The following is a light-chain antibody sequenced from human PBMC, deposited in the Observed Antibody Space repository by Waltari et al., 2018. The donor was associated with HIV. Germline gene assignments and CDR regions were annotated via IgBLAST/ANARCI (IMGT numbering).Light chain of an antibody. J-gene: IGKJ3*01. CDR2: AAS. CDR1: TRIRRY. Sequence: DIQMTQSPSSLSASVGDRVSITCRASTRIRRYFYWYRQKPGAAPELLIYAASRFQRVVPSRFSGSGAGTDFTLNISALQPEDFATYYCQQSYSPTFTFGPGTKVDFK. V-gene: IGKV1-39*01. CDR3: QQSYSPTFT.